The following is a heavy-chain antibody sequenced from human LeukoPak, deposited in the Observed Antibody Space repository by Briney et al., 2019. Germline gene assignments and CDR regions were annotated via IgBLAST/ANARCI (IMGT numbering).Heavy chain of an antibody. CDR3: ARHPLMAYYYYYGMDV. Sequence: GESLKISCKGSGYSFTSYWISWVRQMPGKGLEWMGRIDPSDSYTNYSPSFQGHVTISADKSISTAYLQWSSLKASDTAMYYCARHPLMAYYYYYGMDVWGKGTTVTVSS. J-gene: IGHJ6*04. CDR2: IDPSDSYT. D-gene: IGHD3-10*01. V-gene: IGHV5-10-1*01. CDR1: GYSFTSYW.